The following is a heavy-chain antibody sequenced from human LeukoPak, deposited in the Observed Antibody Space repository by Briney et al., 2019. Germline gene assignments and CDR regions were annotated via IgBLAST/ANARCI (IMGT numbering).Heavy chain of an antibody. J-gene: IGHJ4*02. D-gene: IGHD6-19*01. CDR2: INPNTGDT. V-gene: IGHV1-2*02. CDR3: ARDGNEAVAGTGAVTF. Sequence: ASVKVSCKTSGYIFTDYYMHWVRQAPGQGLDWMGWINPNTGDTHYAQNFQGRVTLTRGTSISTAYMELARLTSDDTAVYYCARDGNEAVAGTGAVTFWGQGTLVTVSS. CDR1: GYIFTDYY.